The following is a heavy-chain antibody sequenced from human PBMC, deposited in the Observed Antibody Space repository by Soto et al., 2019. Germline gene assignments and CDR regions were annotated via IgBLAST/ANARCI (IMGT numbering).Heavy chain of an antibody. CDR2: INPNSGGT. J-gene: IGHJ4*02. Sequence: ASVKVSCKASGYTFTGYYMHWVRQAPGQGLEWMGWINPNSGGTNYAQKFQGWVTMTRDTSISTAYMELSRLRSDDTAVYYCARTPIAVSGSVYSSGGYFDYWGQGTLLTVSS. D-gene: IGHD6-19*01. CDR3: ARTPIAVSGSVYSSGGYFDY. V-gene: IGHV1-2*04. CDR1: GYTFTGYY.